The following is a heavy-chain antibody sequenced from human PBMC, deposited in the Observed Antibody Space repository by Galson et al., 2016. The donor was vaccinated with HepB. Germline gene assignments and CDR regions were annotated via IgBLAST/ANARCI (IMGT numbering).Heavy chain of an antibody. CDR1: GFTFGTYP. J-gene: IGHJ4*02. Sequence: SLRLSCAASGFTFGTYPMHWVRQAPGKGMEWLAIMSYDGINTKFAEPVKGRFTLSRDDSKNVLYLHMSGLRNEDTAVYHCAKDQGRYYGSGRFDSWGQGTLVTVSS. CDR2: MSYDGINT. D-gene: IGHD3-10*01. CDR3: AKDQGRYYGSGRFDS. V-gene: IGHV3-30*18.